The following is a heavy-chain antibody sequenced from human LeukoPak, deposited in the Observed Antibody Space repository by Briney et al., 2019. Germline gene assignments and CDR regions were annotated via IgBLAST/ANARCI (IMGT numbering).Heavy chain of an antibody. V-gene: IGHV3-23*01. CDR2: ISGSGGST. D-gene: IGHD4-17*01. CDR3: AKAQTSVTTFLDS. J-gene: IGHJ4*02. CDR1: GFTFSSYA. Sequence: QPGGPLRLSCAASGFTFSSYAMSWVRQAPGKGLEWVSAISGSGGSTYYADSVKGRFTISRDNSKNTLYLQMNSLRAEDTAVYYCAKAQTSVTTFLDSWGQGTLVTVSS.